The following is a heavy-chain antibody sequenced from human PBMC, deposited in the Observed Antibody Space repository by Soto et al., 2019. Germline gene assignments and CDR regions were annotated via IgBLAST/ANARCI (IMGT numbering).Heavy chain of an antibody. V-gene: IGHV4-30-4*01. CDR1: GDSSSSGDYY. D-gene: IGHD2-2*01. CDR2: IYYSGST. J-gene: IGHJ4*02. Sequence: PLETLSLTCTVSGDSSSSGDYYWSWIRQPPGKGLEWIGYIYYSGSTDYNSSLKSRVTLSVDTSKNQFSLKLSSVTAADTAVYYCASYCSSANCYLDYWGQGTLVTVSS. CDR3: ASYCSSANCYLDY.